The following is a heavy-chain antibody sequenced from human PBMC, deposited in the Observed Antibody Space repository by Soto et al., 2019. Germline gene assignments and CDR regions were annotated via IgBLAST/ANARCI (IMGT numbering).Heavy chain of an antibody. CDR2: INPSGGST. J-gene: IGHJ4*02. V-gene: IGHV1-46*01. CDR3: ARVRELVAFGGAIVKYFDL. CDR1: GYPFTGYY. D-gene: IGHD3-16*02. Sequence: QVQLVQSGSEVEKPEASVTVSCKASGYPFTGYYIHWVRQAPGQGLEWMGFINPSGGSTTYAQHFQGRLTMTRDTSTTTVFLELSRLRSEDTAVYYCARVRELVAFGGAIVKYFDLWGQGTLVTVSS.